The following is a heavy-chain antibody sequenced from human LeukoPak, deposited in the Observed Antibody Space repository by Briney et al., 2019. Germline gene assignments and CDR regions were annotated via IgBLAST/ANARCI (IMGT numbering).Heavy chain of an antibody. Sequence: ASVKVSCKASGYTFTSYGISWVRQAPGQGLERMGWISAYNGNTNYAQKLQGRVTMTTDTSTSTAYMELRGLRSDDTAVYYCARIQVNWYGEVTPLSPPNYGMDVWGQGTTVIVSS. CDR1: GYTFTSYG. CDR2: ISAYNGNT. CDR3: ARIQVNWYGEVTPLSPPNYGMDV. D-gene: IGHD3-10*01. J-gene: IGHJ6*02. V-gene: IGHV1-18*01.